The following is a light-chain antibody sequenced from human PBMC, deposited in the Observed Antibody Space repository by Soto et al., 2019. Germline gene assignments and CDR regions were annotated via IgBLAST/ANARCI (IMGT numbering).Light chain of an antibody. CDR1: SSNIGNNY. Sequence: QSVLTQPPSVSAAPGQKVTISCSGSSSNIGNNYVSWYQQLPGTAPKLLIYDNNKRPSGIPDRFSGSKSGTTATLAITGLQTGDEADYYCATWDFSLHVLVFGGGTKLTVL. V-gene: IGLV1-51*01. CDR3: ATWDFSLHVLV. J-gene: IGLJ2*01. CDR2: DNN.